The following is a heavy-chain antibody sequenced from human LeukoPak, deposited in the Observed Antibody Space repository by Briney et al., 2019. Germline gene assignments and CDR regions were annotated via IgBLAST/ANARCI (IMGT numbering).Heavy chain of an antibody. J-gene: IGHJ4*02. Sequence: GGPLRLSCAASGFTFSSYGMSWVRQAPGKGLEWVSAISGSGGSTYYADSVKGRFTISRDNSKNTLYLQMNSLRAEDTAVYYCAKVRTLQGSIAVAGIDYWGQGTLVTVSS. CDR1: GFTFSSYG. V-gene: IGHV3-23*01. D-gene: IGHD6-19*01. CDR3: AKVRTLQGSIAVAGIDY. CDR2: ISGSGGST.